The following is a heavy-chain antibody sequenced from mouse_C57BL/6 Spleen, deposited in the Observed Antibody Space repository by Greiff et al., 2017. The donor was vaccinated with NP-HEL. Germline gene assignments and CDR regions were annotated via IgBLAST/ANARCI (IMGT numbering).Heavy chain of an antibody. J-gene: IGHJ4*01. CDR2: IRNKANGYTT. V-gene: IGHV7-3*01. CDR1: GFTFTDYY. CDR3: ERYRVTTGMDY. D-gene: IGHD2-12*01. Sequence: EVKLMESGGGLVQPGGSLSLSCAASGFTFTDYYMSWFRQPPGKALEWLGFIRNKANGYTTVYSASVKGRVTISRDNSLSIRYIQMKALRAENNAATYCERYRVTTGMDYWGQGTAVTVSS.